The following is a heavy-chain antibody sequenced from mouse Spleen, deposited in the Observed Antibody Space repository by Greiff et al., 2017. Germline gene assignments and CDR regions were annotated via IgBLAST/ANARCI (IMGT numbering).Heavy chain of an antibody. J-gene: IGHJ3*01. CDR2: INPSSGYT. D-gene: IGHD1-1*01. Sequence: QVQLKQSGAELARPGASVKMSCKASGYTFTSYTMHWVKQRPGQGLEWIGYINPSSGYTNYNQKFKDKATLTADKSSSTAYMQLSSLTSEDSAVYYCERDYYGSSTWFAYWRQETVVTVSA. V-gene: IGHV1-4*01. CDR3: ERDYYGSSTWFAY. CDR1: GYTFTSYT.